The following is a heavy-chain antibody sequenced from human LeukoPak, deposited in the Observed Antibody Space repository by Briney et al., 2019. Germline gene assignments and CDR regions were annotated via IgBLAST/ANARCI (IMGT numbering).Heavy chain of an antibody. D-gene: IGHD4-17*01. CDR1: GFTFSSYA. CDR2: ISGSGGST. J-gene: IGHJ4*02. Sequence: GGSLRLSYAASGFTFSSYAMSWVRQAPGKGLEWVSAISGSGGSTYYADSVKGRFTISRDNSKNTLYLQMNSLRAEDTAVYYCAKTSFGDFLHYFDYWGQGTLVTVSS. V-gene: IGHV3-23*01. CDR3: AKTSFGDFLHYFDY.